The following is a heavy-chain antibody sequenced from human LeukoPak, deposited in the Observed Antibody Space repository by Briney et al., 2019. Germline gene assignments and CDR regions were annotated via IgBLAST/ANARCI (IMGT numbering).Heavy chain of an antibody. Sequence: GGSLRLSCAASGFTFSDHYMDWVRQAAGKGLEWVGRIRNKANSYTTEYAASVKGRFTISRDDSKNSLYLQMNSLKTEDTAVYYCAKDQDIVVVPAAMGVDYWGQGTLVTVSS. J-gene: IGHJ4*02. CDR2: IRNKANSYTT. V-gene: IGHV3-72*01. D-gene: IGHD2-2*01. CDR3: AKDQDIVVVPAAMGVDY. CDR1: GFTFSDHY.